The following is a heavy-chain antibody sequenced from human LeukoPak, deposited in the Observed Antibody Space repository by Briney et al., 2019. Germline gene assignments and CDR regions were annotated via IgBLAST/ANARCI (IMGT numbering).Heavy chain of an antibody. CDR3: ARQASGGWYYDY. CDR1: GYTFTGYY. J-gene: IGHJ4*02. D-gene: IGHD6-19*01. CDR2: INPNSGGA. V-gene: IGHV1-2*02. Sequence: ASVKVSCKASGYTFTGYYMHWVRQAPGQGLEWMGWINPNSGGAHYAQKFQGRVSMTRDTSISTIYMELSRLTSDDTAVYYCARQASGGWYYDYWGQGTPVTVSS.